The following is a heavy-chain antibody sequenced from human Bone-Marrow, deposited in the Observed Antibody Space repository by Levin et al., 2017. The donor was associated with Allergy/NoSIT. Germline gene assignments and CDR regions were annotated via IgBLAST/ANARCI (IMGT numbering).Heavy chain of an antibody. J-gene: IGHJ4*02. CDR1: GGSLSDDY. Sequence: SQTLSLTCAVYGGSLSDDYWSWIRQPPGKVLEWIGEINHSGSTNYNPSLKSRVTISLDTSKNQFSLRLTSVTAADTAEYYCARNGYYSIDYWGQGSLVTVSS. V-gene: IGHV4-34*01. CDR3: ARNGYYSIDY. CDR2: INHSGST. D-gene: IGHD3-3*01.